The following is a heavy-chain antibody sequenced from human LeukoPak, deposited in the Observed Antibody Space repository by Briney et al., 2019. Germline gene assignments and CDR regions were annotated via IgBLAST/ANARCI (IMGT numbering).Heavy chain of an antibody. CDR3: ARTPPYYYDSSGYVDY. CDR2: IYTSGST. CDR1: GGSISSYY. V-gene: IGHV4-4*07. Sequence: SETLSLTCTVSGGSISSYYWSWIRQPAGKGLEWIGRIYTSGSTNYNPSLKSRVTMSVDTSKNQFSLKLSSVTAADTAVYYCARTPPYYYDSSGYVDYWGQGTLVTVSS. D-gene: IGHD3-22*01. J-gene: IGHJ4*02.